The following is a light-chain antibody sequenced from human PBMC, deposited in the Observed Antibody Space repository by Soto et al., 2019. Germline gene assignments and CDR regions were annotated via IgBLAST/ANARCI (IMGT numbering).Light chain of an antibody. J-gene: IGKJ4*01. CDR2: AAS. CDR1: QGISSY. V-gene: IGKV1-9*01. CDR3: QQLNSYPRT. Sequence: DNQLTQSPSFLSASVGDRVTITCRASQGISSYLAWYQQKPGKAPKLLIYAASTLQSGVPSRFSGSGSGTEFTLTISSLQPEDFATYYCQQLNSYPRTFGGGTKVEIK.